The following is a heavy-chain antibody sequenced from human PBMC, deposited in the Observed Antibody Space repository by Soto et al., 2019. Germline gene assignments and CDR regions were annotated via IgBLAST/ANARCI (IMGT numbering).Heavy chain of an antibody. V-gene: IGHV1-69*02. CDR1: GGTFSSYT. CDR3: AVQRAAAGTKNAFDY. CDR2: IIPILGIA. D-gene: IGHD6-13*01. J-gene: IGHJ4*02. Sequence: QVQLVQSGAEVKKPGSSVKVSCKASGGTFSSYTISWVRQAPGQGLGWMGRIIPILGIANYAQKFQGRVTITADKSTSTAYMELSSLRSEDTAVYYCAVQRAAAGTKNAFDYWGQGTLVTVSS.